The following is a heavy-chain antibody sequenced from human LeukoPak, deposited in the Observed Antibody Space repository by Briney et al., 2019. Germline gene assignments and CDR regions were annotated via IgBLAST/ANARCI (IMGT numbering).Heavy chain of an antibody. D-gene: IGHD4-11*01. V-gene: IGHV3-33*06. CDR1: HFTFSHYG. J-gene: IGHJ4*02. CDR2: IWNDASNR. Sequence: PGGSLTLSCVASHFTFSHYGMHWVRHAPGKGLEWVSVIWNDASNRYYADSVKGRFTISRDNSQNTDYLQMNSVRAEDTAVYYCAKDAQRGFDYSNSLEKWGQGTLVIVAS. CDR3: AKDAQRGFDYSNSLEK.